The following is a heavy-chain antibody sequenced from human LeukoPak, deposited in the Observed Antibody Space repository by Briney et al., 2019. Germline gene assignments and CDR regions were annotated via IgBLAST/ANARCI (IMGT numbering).Heavy chain of an antibody. J-gene: IGHJ4*02. Sequence: ASVKVSCKASGYTFTSYGISWVQQAPGQGLEWMGWINTNTGNPTYAQGFTGRFVFSLDTSVSTAYLQISSLKAEDTAVYYCARSSTRIYGDYKYYFDYWGQGTLVTVSS. CDR1: GYTFTSYG. CDR3: ARSSTRIYGDYKYYFDY. V-gene: IGHV7-4-1*02. CDR2: INTNTGNP. D-gene: IGHD4-17*01.